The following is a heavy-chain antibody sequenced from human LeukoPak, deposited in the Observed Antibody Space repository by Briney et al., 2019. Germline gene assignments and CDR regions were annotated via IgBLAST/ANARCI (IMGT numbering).Heavy chain of an antibody. V-gene: IGHV1-69*13. J-gene: IGHJ4*02. Sequence: ASVKVSCKASGGTFSSYAISWVRQAPGQGLEWMGGIIPIFGTANYAQKFQGRVTITADESTSTAYMELSSLRSEDTAVYYCATIPPTVTYLNFDYWGQGTLVTVSS. CDR1: GGTFSSYA. CDR2: IIPIFGTA. D-gene: IGHD4-11*01. CDR3: ATIPPTVTYLNFDY.